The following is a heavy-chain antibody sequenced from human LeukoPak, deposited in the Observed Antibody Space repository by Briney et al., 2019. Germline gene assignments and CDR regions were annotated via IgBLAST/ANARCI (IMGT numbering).Heavy chain of an antibody. V-gene: IGHV4-59*01. CDR3: ARGRMVRGIQLFDY. J-gene: IGHJ4*02. CDR2: MYYSGST. CDR1: GGSISSYY. D-gene: IGHD3-10*01. Sequence: SETLSLTCTVSGGSISSYYWSWIRQPPGKGLEWIGYMYYSGSTNYNPSLKSRVTISVDTSKNQFSLKLSSVTAADTAVYYCARGRMVRGIQLFDYWGQGTLVTVSS.